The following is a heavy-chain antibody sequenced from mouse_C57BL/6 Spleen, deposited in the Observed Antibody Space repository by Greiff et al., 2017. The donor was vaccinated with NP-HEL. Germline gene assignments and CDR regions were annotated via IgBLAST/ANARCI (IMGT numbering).Heavy chain of an antibody. Sequence: VKLMESGAELVKPGASVKLSCKASGYTFTSYWTHWVKQRPGRGLEWIGRIDPNSGGTKYNEKFKSKATLTVDKPSSTAYMQLSSLTSEDSAVYYCARSGELWGYAMDYWGQGTSVTVSS. V-gene: IGHV1-72*01. CDR1: GYTFTSYW. J-gene: IGHJ4*01. D-gene: IGHD3-1*01. CDR3: ARSGELWGYAMDY. CDR2: IDPNSGGT.